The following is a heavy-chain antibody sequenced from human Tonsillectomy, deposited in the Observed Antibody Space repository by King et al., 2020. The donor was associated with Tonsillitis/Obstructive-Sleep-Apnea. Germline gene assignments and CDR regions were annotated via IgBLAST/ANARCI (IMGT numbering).Heavy chain of an antibody. D-gene: IGHD6-13*01. CDR3: ARGMDSSSWYSGAFDI. CDR2: IYRGGST. CDR1: GFTVSSNY. J-gene: IGHJ3*02. V-gene: IGHV3-53*01. Sequence: VQLVESGGGLIQPGGSLRLSCAASGFTVSSNYMSWVRQAPGKGLEWVSVIYRGGSTYYADSVKGRFTLSRENSKNTLYFQMNRLRAEDTAVYYCARGMDSSSWYSGAFDIWGQGTMVTVSS.